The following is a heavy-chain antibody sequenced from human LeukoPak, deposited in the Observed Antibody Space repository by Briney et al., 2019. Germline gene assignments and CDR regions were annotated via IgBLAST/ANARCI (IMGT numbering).Heavy chain of an antibody. CDR3: AKEPGGYPDY. D-gene: IGHD3-16*02. J-gene: IGHJ4*02. CDR1: GLTHSSYA. CDR2: ISGSGGGT. Sequence: GGTLRLFCAVSGLTHSSYAMSWVRQAPGKGLEWVSAISGSGGGTYYADSVKGRFTISRDNSKNTLYLQMTSLRAEDTAVYYCAKEPGGYPDYWGQGTLVTVSS. V-gene: IGHV3-23*01.